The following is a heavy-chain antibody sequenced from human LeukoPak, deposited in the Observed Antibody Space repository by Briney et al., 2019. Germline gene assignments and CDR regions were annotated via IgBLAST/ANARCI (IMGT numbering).Heavy chain of an antibody. J-gene: IGHJ4*02. CDR3: ARDRIQLWSHDY. CDR2: ISHSGETI. CDR1: GFTFSTYE. D-gene: IGHD5-18*01. V-gene: IGHV3-48*03. Sequence: GGSLRLSCAASGFTFSTYEMNWVRQAPGKGLEWVSFISHSGETIYYADSVKGRFTISRDNAKNSLYLQMNSLRVEDTAVYYCARDRIQLWSHDYWGQGTLVTVSS.